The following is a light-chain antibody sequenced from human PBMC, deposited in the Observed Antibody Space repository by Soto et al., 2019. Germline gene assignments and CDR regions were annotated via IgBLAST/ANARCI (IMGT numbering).Light chain of an antibody. CDR3: QQYSGSPPIT. Sequence: ENVLTQSPGTLSLYPGERATLSCRASQSISSTYLAWYQQKPGQPPRLLMYGASNRATGIPDRFSGSASGKHITLTISRLEPEDLAVYSCQQYSGSPPITFVGGTKVDSK. J-gene: IGKJ4*01. CDR2: GAS. CDR1: QSISSTY. V-gene: IGKV3-20*01.